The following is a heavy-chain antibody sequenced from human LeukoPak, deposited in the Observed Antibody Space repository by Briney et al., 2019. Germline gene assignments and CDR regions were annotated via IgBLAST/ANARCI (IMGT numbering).Heavy chain of an antibody. V-gene: IGHV1-2*02. D-gene: IGHD3-9*01. CDR1: GYTFTGYY. CDR2: INPNSGGT. CDR3: TRDTALRYFDWSSFDY. J-gene: IGHJ4*02. Sequence: ASVKVSCKASGYTFTGYYMHWVRQAPGQGLEWMGWINPNSGGTNYAQKFQGRVTMTRDTSISTAYMELSRLRSDDTAVYYCTRDTALRYFDWSSFDYWGQGTLVTVSS.